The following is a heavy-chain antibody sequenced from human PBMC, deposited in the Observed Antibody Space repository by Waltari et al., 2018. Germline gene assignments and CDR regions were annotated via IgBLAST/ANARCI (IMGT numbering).Heavy chain of an antibody. CDR2: IYPGAAT. Sequence: DVQLLESGGGVTQGGGSLRLSCLVSGFAVSSKFMAWVRQAPGKGLEWDAIIYPGAATYYADSVKGRFTISRDNSLNTIYLHMNSLRADDTATYYCTGPQSDYDFWSGFFDYWGQGTLVTVSS. J-gene: IGHJ4*02. V-gene: IGHV3-53*01. CDR3: TGPQSDYDFWSGFFDY. CDR1: GFAVSSKF. D-gene: IGHD3-3*01.